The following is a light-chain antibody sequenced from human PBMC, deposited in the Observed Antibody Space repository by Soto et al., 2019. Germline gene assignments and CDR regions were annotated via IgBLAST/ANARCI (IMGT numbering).Light chain of an antibody. CDR2: GAS. Sequence: EIVLTQSPGTLSLSPGERATLSCRASQSVSSNYITWYQQKPGQAPRRLIFGASSRATGIPDRFSGSGSGTDFTLTISRLEPEDFAVYYCQQSGSSTSTCGHETKVNI. J-gene: IGKJ1*01. CDR3: QQSGSSTST. CDR1: QSVSSNY. V-gene: IGKV3-20*01.